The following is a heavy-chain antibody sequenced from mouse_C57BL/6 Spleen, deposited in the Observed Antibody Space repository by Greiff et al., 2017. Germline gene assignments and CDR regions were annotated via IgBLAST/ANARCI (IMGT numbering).Heavy chain of an antibody. CDR1: GFTFSSYG. D-gene: IGHD2-4*01. V-gene: IGHV5-6*01. Sequence: EVMLVESGGDLVKPGGSLKLSCAASGFTFSSYGMSWVRQTPDQRLEWVANISSGGSYTYYPDSLKGRSTFTGDTAKNTLYLQMSRLKSEDTAMYYCARDGDYDGAMDYWGQGTSVTVSS. CDR2: ISSGGSYT. J-gene: IGHJ4*01. CDR3: ARDGDYDGAMDY.